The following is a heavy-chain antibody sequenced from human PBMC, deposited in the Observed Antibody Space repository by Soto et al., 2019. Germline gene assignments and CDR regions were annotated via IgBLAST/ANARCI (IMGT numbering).Heavy chain of an antibody. J-gene: IGHJ4*02. CDR2: INHSGST. CDR1: GGSFSGYY. V-gene: IGHV4-34*01. CDR3: ARGGDIVVVVAATAHFDY. Sequence: SETLSLTCAVYGGSFSGYYWSWIRQPPGKGLEWIGEINHSGSTNYNPSLKSRVTISVDTSKNQFSLKLSSVTAADTAVYYCARGGDIVVVVAATAHFDYWGQGTLGTVSS. D-gene: IGHD2-15*01.